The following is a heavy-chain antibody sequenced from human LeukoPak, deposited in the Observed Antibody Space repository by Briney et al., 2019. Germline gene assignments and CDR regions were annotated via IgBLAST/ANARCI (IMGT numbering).Heavy chain of an antibody. Sequence: RGSLRLSCAASGFTFSSYEMNWVRQAPGKGLEWVSYISSSGSTIYYADSVKGRFTISRDNAKNSLYLQMNSLRAEDTAVYYCARDIGYCSGGSCYSYFDYWGQGTLVTVSS. CDR2: ISSSGSTI. J-gene: IGHJ4*02. CDR1: GFTFSSYE. D-gene: IGHD2-15*01. V-gene: IGHV3-48*03. CDR3: ARDIGYCSGGSCYSYFDY.